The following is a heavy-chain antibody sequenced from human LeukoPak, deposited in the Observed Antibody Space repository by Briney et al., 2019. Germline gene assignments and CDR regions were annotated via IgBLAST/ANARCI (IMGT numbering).Heavy chain of an antibody. V-gene: IGHV3-23*01. CDR3: ASDSSYGSGTYYNSGPFDF. D-gene: IGHD3-10*01. CDR2: ISGSGSNT. Sequence: GGSLRLSCAASGFTFSSYAMSWVRQAPGKGLEWVSAISGSGSNTYYADSVEGRFTISRDNAKNSLYLQMNSLRVEDTAVYYCASDSSYGSGTYYNSGPFDFWGQGTLVTVSS. J-gene: IGHJ4*02. CDR1: GFTFSSYA.